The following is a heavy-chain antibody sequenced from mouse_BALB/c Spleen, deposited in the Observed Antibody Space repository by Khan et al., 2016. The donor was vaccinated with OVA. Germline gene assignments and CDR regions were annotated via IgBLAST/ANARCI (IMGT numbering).Heavy chain of an antibody. CDR3: ARRGVYGIFAY. Sequence: VQLQQSGAELAKPGASVKMSCKASGYTFTNYWMHWVKQRPGQGLEWIGYINPSTDYTEYNQKFKDKATLTADKTSSTAYMQLSILTSEDSAVDYCARRGVYGIFAYWGQGTLVTVSA. CDR2: INPSTDYT. CDR1: GYTFTNYW. J-gene: IGHJ3*01. D-gene: IGHD2-1*01. V-gene: IGHV1-7*01.